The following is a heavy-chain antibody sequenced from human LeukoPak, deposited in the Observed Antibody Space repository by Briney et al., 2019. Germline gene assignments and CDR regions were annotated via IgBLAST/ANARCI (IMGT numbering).Heavy chain of an antibody. V-gene: IGHV3-21*01. CDR3: ARDYFDSSDYPQTYYYYYMDV. CDR2: ISGTSTFI. Sequence: KSGGSLRLSCAASGFTFSRYSMNWVRQAPGKGLEWVASISGTSTFIYSADSVKGRFTISRDTAKNSLFLQMNSLRAEDTAIYYCARDYFDSSDYPQTYYYYYMDVWGKGTTVTVSS. D-gene: IGHD3-22*01. J-gene: IGHJ6*03. CDR1: GFTFSRYS.